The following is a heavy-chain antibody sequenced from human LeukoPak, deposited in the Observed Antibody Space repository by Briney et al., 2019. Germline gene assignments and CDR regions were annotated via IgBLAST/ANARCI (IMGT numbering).Heavy chain of an antibody. V-gene: IGHV5-51*01. CDR2: IYPGDSDT. CDR1: GYSFTSYW. CDR3: ARHTPVVPAALDY. Sequence: LGESLKISCKGSGYSFTSYWIGWVRQMPGKGLEWMGIIYPGDSDTRYSTSFQGQVTISADKSISTAYLQWSSLKASDTAMYYCARHTPVVPAALDYWGQGTLVTVSS. D-gene: IGHD2-2*01. J-gene: IGHJ4*02.